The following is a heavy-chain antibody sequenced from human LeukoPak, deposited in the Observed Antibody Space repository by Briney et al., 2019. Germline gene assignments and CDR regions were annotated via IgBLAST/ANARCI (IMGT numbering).Heavy chain of an antibody. CDR3: ARELHVERDDY. D-gene: IGHD1-1*01. CDR2: ISANDGKI. Sequence: RASVKLSCKASGFVFTGYGFTWVRQAPGQGLEWMGWISANDGKIHYSERHQGRVTMSTDTVTSTVYMGLRSLRSDDTAVYYCARELHVERDDYWGQGTLVTVSS. V-gene: IGHV1-18*01. CDR1: GFVFTGYG. J-gene: IGHJ4*02.